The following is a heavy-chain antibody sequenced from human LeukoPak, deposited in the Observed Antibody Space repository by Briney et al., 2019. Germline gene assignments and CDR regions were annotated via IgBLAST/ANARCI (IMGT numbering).Heavy chain of an antibody. J-gene: IGHJ4*02. CDR1: GFTFSSYA. CDR2: ISGRGIGT. Sequence: GGSLRLSCTASGFTFSSYAMSWVRQAPGKGLEWVSSISGRGIGTYYADSVKGRFTISRDNSKNTLYLQMNSLRADDTAVYSCAKHYYGSGSYWAGLDYWGQGTLVTVSS. CDR3: AKHYYGSGSYWAGLDY. V-gene: IGHV3-23*01. D-gene: IGHD3-10*01.